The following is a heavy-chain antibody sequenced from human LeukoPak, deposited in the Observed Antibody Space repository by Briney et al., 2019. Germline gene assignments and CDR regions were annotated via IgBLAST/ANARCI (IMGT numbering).Heavy chain of an antibody. Sequence: GESLKISCTGFGYSFTTYWIGWVRQVPGKGLEWMGIIYPGDSDTRYSPSFQGQVTISADNSITTAYLQWSSLKASDIAMYYCARQSSAGIFDFWGQGALVTVSS. J-gene: IGHJ4*02. CDR3: ARQSSAGIFDF. V-gene: IGHV5-51*01. CDR1: GYSFTTYW. D-gene: IGHD6-13*01. CDR2: IYPGDSDT.